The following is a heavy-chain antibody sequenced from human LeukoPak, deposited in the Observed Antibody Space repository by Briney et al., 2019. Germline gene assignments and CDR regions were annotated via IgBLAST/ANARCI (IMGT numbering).Heavy chain of an antibody. Sequence: GGSLRLSYAGSGFIFNNYAMHWVRQPPGKGLEWVSGISRNSGTIDYADSVRGRFTISRDNAKNSLYLQMDSLRVEDTAFYYCAKDNRRHYTSGPNPDSLHWGQGALVTVSS. V-gene: IGHV3-9*01. J-gene: IGHJ4*02. D-gene: IGHD6-19*01. CDR1: GFIFNNYA. CDR3: AKDNRRHYTSGPNPDSLH. CDR2: ISRNSGTI.